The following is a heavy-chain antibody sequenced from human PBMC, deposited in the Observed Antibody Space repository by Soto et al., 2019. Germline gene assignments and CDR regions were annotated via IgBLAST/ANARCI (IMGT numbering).Heavy chain of an antibody. CDR1: GGTFSTYI. V-gene: IGHV1-69*13. Sequence: GASVKVSCKASGGTFSTYIINWVRQAPGQGLEWMGGIIPLFGTGSYAQKFRDRVSITADGSTYTAYMELSSLRSEDTAVYYCARSDSSGFYLPFWGQGTLVTVSS. CDR2: IIPLFGTG. D-gene: IGHD3-22*01. CDR3: ARSDSSGFYLPF. J-gene: IGHJ4*02.